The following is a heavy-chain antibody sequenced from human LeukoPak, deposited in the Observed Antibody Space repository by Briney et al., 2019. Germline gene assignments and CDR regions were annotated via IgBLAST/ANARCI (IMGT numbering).Heavy chain of an antibody. J-gene: IGHJ4*02. CDR3: ARVYTGNRWHFDY. V-gene: IGHV3-7*03. CDR1: AFTFSTYW. Sequence: PGVSLRLSCAASAFTFSTYWTSWVRQAPGKGLECVANIKRDGSEKYYVDSVKGRFTIFRDDAKSSLYLQMNSLRAEDTAVYFCARVYTGNRWHFDYWGQGTLVTVSS. CDR2: IKRDGSEK. D-gene: IGHD2-2*02.